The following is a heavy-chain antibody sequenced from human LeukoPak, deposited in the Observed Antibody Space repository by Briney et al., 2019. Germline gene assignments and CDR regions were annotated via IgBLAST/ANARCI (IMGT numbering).Heavy chain of an antibody. CDR3: ARGVSGITMVRGVTQPPYYFDY. Sequence: SETLSLTCAVYGGSFSGYYWSWIRQPPGKGLEWIGEINHSGSTNYNPSLKSRVTISVDTSKNQFSLKLSSVTAADTAVYYCARGVSGITMVRGVTQPPYYFDYWGQGTLVTVSS. D-gene: IGHD3-10*01. CDR2: INHSGST. V-gene: IGHV4-34*01. J-gene: IGHJ4*02. CDR1: GGSFSGYY.